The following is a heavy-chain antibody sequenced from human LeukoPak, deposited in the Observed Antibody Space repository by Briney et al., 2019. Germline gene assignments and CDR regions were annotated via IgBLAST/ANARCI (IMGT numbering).Heavy chain of an antibody. J-gene: IGHJ4*02. CDR3: ARDDRSGSYAYFDY. CDR1: GFTFSSSA. D-gene: IGHD1-26*01. CDR2: ISYDGSNK. V-gene: IGHV3-30-3*01. Sequence: GGSLRLSCAASGFTFSSSAFHWVRQAPGKGLEWVAVISYDGSNKYYADSVKGRLTISRDNSKNTLFLQMNSLRAEDTAVYYCARDDRSGSYAYFDYWGQGTLVTVSS.